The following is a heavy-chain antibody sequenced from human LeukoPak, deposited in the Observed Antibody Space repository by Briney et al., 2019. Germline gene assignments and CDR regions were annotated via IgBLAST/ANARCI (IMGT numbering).Heavy chain of an antibody. V-gene: IGHV3-11*01. CDR3: ACPVVSRTTDY. D-gene: IGHD3-3*02. Sequence: GGSLRLSCAASGFTFSDYYMSWIRQAPGKGLEWVSYISSSGSTIYHADSVKGRFTISRANAKNSLYLQMNSLRAEDTDVYYCACPVVSRTTDYWGQGTLVTVSS. CDR2: ISSSGSTI. J-gene: IGHJ4*02. CDR1: GFTFSDYY.